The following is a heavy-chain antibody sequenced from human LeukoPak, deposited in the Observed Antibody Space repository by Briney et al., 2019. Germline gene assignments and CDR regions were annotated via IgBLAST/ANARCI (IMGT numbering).Heavy chain of an antibody. Sequence: GGSLRLSCAASGFTFSSYAISWVRQAPGKGLEWVSAISGSGSNTYYPGSVKGRFTISRDNSRNTLYLQMNSLRAEDTAVYYCAKAKSYYSNYDYWGQGTLVTVSS. CDR2: ISGSGSNT. V-gene: IGHV3-23*01. CDR1: GFTFSSYA. CDR3: AKAKSYYSNYDY. D-gene: IGHD4-11*01. J-gene: IGHJ4*02.